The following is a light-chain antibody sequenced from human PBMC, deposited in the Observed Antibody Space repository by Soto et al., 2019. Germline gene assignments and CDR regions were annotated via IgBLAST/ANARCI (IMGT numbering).Light chain of an antibody. CDR3: QQYSNIPLT. CDR2: WAS. J-gene: IGKJ4*01. V-gene: IGKV4-1*01. Sequence: DIEMTHSPGSLAVSLGERATINCKSRPSVLYSSHNKHQLAWYQQKPGQPPKLLIYWASTRESGVPDQFSSSGSGKEFTLIIGSRRAEDVAIYYCQQYSNIPLTFGEGTNVEIK. CDR1: PSVLYSSHNKHQ.